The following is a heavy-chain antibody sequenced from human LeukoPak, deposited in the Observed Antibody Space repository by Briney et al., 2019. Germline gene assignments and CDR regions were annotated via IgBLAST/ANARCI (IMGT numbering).Heavy chain of an antibody. CDR1: GGSISSYY. CDR3: AKFGGTYYYDSSGYSYNWFDP. J-gene: IGHJ5*02. Sequence: PSETLSLTCTVSGGSISSYYWSWIRQPPGKGLEWIGYIYYSGSTNYNPSLKSRVTISVDTSKNQFSLKLSSVTAADTAVYYCAKFGGTYYYDSSGYSYNWFDPWGQGTLVTVSS. V-gene: IGHV4-59*01. CDR2: IYYSGST. D-gene: IGHD3-22*01.